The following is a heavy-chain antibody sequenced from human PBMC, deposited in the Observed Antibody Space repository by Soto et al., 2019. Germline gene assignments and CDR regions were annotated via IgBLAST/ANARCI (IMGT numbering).Heavy chain of an antibody. D-gene: IGHD2-15*01. CDR1: GGSISSSSYY. V-gene: IGHV4-39*01. CDR2: IYYSGST. Sequence: PSETLSLTCTVSGGSISSSSYYWGWIRQPPGKGLEWIGSIYYSGSTYYNPSLKSRVTISVDTSKNQFSLKLSSVTAADTAVYYCARQKDIVVVVAASNWIDPWGQGTLVTVSS. CDR3: ARQKDIVVVVAASNWIDP. J-gene: IGHJ5*02.